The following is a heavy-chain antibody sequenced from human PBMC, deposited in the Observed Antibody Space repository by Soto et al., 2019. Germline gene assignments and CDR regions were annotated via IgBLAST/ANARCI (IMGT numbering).Heavy chain of an antibody. J-gene: IGHJ4*02. V-gene: IGHV4-30-4*01. CDR3: ARVRGGGPFDD. Sequence: SETLSLTCSVSGDSISNLDYFWAWIRQPPGQALEYIGYIYKSATTYYNPSFESRVAISVDTSKSQFSLNVTSVTAADTAVYYCARVRGGGPFDDWGQGTLVTVSS. CDR1: GDSISNLDYF. D-gene: IGHD1-26*01. CDR2: IYKSATT.